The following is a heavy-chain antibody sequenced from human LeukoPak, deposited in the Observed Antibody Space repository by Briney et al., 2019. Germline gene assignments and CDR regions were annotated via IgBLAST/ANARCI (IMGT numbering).Heavy chain of an antibody. CDR2: ISAYNGNT. CDR1: GYTFTSYG. D-gene: IGHD6-19*01. V-gene: IGHV1-18*01. J-gene: IGHJ4*02. CDR3: ARGVPGYSSGWYVAQEVRYYFDY. Sequence: GASVKVSCKASGYTFTSYGISWVRQAPGQGLEWMGWISAYNGNTNYAQKLQGRVTMTTDTSTSTAYMELRSLRSDDTAVYYCARGVPGYSSGWYVAQEVRYYFDYWGQGTLVTVSS.